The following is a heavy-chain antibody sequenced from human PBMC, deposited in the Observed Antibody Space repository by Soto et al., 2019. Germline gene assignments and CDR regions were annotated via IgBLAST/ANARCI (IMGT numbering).Heavy chain of an antibody. J-gene: IGHJ4*02. V-gene: IGHV3-23*05. CDR3: AQDAVYNDGLWLMDH. D-gene: IGHD3-16*01. CDR2: IYGSGRGI. Sequence: GGSLRLSCTASGLPHSNFAMMWVRQAPGKGLECVSGIYGSGRGIEYADSVKGRFTISRDNSKNTVYLQMTDLRADDTAVYYYAQDAVYNDGLWLMDHWGQGTQITVYS. CDR1: GLPHSNFA.